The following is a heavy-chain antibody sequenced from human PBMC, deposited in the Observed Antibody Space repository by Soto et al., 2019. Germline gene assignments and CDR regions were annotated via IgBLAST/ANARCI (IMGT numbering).Heavy chain of an antibody. CDR1: GGSISSHY. Sequence: SETLSLTCTVSGGSISSHYWSWIRQPPGQGLEWIGYIYYSGSTNYNPSLKSRVTISVDTSKSQFSLRLSSVTAADTAVYFCARLDGYHHHFAYSGQGALVTVSS. D-gene: IGHD5-12*01. J-gene: IGHJ4*02. CDR2: IYYSGST. CDR3: ARLDGYHHHFAY. V-gene: IGHV4-59*08.